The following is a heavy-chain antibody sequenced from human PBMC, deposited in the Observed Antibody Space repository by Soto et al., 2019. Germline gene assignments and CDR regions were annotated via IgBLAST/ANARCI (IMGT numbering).Heavy chain of an antibody. CDR1: GYSFTTYW. Sequence: EVQLVQSGAEVKKPGESLSISCKGSGYSFTTYWITWVRQMPGKGLEWMGRIHPSDSYTNYSPSFQGHVTISADKSISTAYLQWSSLKASDTAMYYCARRDGYTSGCYDNWFDPWGQGTLVTVSS. V-gene: IGHV5-10-1*01. J-gene: IGHJ5*02. D-gene: IGHD6-19*01. CDR3: ARRDGYTSGCYDNWFDP. CDR2: IHPSDSYT.